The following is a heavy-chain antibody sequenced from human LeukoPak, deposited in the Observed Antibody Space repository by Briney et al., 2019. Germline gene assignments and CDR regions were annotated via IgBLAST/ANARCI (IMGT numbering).Heavy chain of an antibody. D-gene: IGHD2-2*01. Sequence: GGSLRLSCAASGFTFDDYAMHWVRHAPGKGLEWVSGISWNSGSTGYADSVKGRFTISRDNAKNSLYLQMNSLRAEDTALYYCAKAHCSSTSCSNFDYWGQGTLVTVSS. V-gene: IGHV3-9*01. J-gene: IGHJ4*02. CDR3: AKAHCSSTSCSNFDY. CDR1: GFTFDDYA. CDR2: ISWNSGST.